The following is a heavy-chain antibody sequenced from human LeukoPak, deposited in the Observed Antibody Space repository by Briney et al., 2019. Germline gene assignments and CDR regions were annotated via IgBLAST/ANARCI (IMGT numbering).Heavy chain of an antibody. Sequence: GGSLRLSCAASGFTFSSYEMNWVRQAPGKGLEWVSYISSSGSTIYYADSVKGRFTTSRDNAKNSLYLQMNSLRAEDTAVYYCARELESSMVRGVGIDYWGQGTLVTVSS. V-gene: IGHV3-48*03. D-gene: IGHD3-10*01. CDR2: ISSSGSTI. CDR1: GFTFSSYE. CDR3: ARELESSMVRGVGIDY. J-gene: IGHJ4*02.